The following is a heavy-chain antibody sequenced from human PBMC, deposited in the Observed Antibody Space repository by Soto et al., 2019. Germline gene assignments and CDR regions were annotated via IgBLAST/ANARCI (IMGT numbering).Heavy chain of an antibody. D-gene: IGHD3-10*01. CDR1: GDTFTTYD. CDR3: ARGRASGSYYLHDY. Sequence: ASVKVSCKASGDTFTTYDINWVRQATGHGLEWMGWINPNSGNIGYAQRFQGRVTMTRDTAIRTAYMEVSSLRSDDTAVYYCARGRASGSYYLHDYWGQGTLVTVSS. J-gene: IGHJ4*02. V-gene: IGHV1-8*01. CDR2: INPNSGNI.